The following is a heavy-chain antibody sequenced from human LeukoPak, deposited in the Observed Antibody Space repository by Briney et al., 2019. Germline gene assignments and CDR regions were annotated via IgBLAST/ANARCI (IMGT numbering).Heavy chain of an antibody. V-gene: IGHV3-74*03. D-gene: IGHD6-13*01. CDR2: INTDGSRT. Sequence: PGGSLRLSCAASGFTFNNYWMHWVRQVPGKGLVWVARINTDGSRTTYADSVKGRFTISRDNAKDTVYLQMNSLRAEDTAVYYCARGYLAAAGRGFDYWGQGTLVTVSS. CDR3: ARGYLAAAGRGFDY. J-gene: IGHJ4*02. CDR1: GFTFNNYW.